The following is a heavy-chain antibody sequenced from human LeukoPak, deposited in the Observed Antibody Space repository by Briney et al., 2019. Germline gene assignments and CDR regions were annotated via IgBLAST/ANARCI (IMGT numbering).Heavy chain of an antibody. D-gene: IGHD2-2*01. J-gene: IGHJ3*02. CDR1: GYTFTGYY. V-gene: IGHV1-2*02. Sequence: GASVKVSCKASGYTFTGYYMHWVRQAPGQGLEWMGWINPNSGGTNYAQKFQGRATMTRDTSISTAYMELSRLRSDDTAVYYCAREFPPIVVVPAAMQAAFDIWGQGTMVTVSS. CDR2: INPNSGGT. CDR3: AREFPPIVVVPAAMQAAFDI.